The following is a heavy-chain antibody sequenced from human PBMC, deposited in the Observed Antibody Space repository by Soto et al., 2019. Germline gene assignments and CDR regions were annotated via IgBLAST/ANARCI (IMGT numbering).Heavy chain of an antibody. CDR1: GFPFSNAW. CDR3: TTDLYGSGSFRFDY. D-gene: IGHD3-10*01. V-gene: IGHV3-15*07. CDR2: IKSKTDGGTT. Sequence: EVQLVESGGGLVKPGGSLRLSCAASGFPFSNAWMNWVRQAPGKGLEWVGRIKSKTDGGTTDYAAPVKGRFTISRDDSKNTLYLQMNSLKTEDTAVYYCTTDLYGSGSFRFDYWGQGTLVTVSS. J-gene: IGHJ4*02.